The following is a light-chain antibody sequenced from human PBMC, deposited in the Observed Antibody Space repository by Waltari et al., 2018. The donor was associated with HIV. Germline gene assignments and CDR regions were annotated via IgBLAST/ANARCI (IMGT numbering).Light chain of an antibody. V-gene: IGKV2-28*01. CDR2: LAS. CDR1: QSLLRDNRNNY. Sequence: DIVMTQSPLSLPVTPGEPASISCRSSQSLLRDNRNNYLDWYMEKPGQSPRLLIFLASNRASGVPDRFSGTGSVTDFTLKISRVEAEDVGISYCMEVLQTPYTFGQGTKLEIK. CDR3: MEVLQTPYT. J-gene: IGKJ2*01.